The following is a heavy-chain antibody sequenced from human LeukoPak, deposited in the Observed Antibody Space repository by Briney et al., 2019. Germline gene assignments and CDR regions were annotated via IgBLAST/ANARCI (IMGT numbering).Heavy chain of an antibody. CDR1: GYTLTELS. V-gene: IGHV1-24*01. J-gene: IGHJ5*02. CDR3: ARDLPALYSSSSGNWFDP. CDR2: FDPEDGET. Sequence: ASVKVSCKVSGYTLTELSMHWVRQAPGKGLEWMGGFDPEDGETIYAQKFQGRVTMTEDTSTDTAYMELSSLRSEDTAVYYCARDLPALYSSSSGNWFDPWGQGTLVTASS. D-gene: IGHD6-6*01.